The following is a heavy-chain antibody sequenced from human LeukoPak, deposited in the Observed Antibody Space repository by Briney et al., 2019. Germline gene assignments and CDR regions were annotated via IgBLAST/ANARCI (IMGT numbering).Heavy chain of an antibody. J-gene: IGHJ4*02. CDR3: ARSYYDILTGYYHREYYFGY. CDR2: IIPIFGTA. CDR1: GGTFSSYA. V-gene: IGHV1-69*13. Sequence: SVKVSCKASGGTFSSYAISWVRQAPGQGLEWMGGIIPIFGTANYAQKFQGRVTITADESTSTAYMELSSLRSEDTAVYYCARSYYDILTGYYHREYYFGYWGQGTLVTVSS. D-gene: IGHD3-9*01.